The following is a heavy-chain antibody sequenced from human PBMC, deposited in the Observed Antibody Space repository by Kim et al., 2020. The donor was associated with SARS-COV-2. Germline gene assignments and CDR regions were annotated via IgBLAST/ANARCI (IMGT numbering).Heavy chain of an antibody. Sequence: SVKVSCKASGGTFTSYAISWVRQAPGQGLEWMGGIIPFFGTVNYAQKFQGRVTITASTAYMELSSLRSEDTAVFYCARSPGAPYHYYGMDVWGQGTTVTVSS. D-gene: IGHD3-10*01. CDR2: IIPFFGTV. V-gene: IGHV1-69*13. CDR1: GGTFTSYA. J-gene: IGHJ6*02. CDR3: ARSPGAPYHYYGMDV.